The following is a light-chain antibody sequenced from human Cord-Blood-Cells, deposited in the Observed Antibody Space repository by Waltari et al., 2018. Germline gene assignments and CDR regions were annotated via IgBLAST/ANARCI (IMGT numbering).Light chain of an antibody. V-gene: IGKV1-5*03. Sequence: DIQMTQSPSTLSASAGDSITITSRASQSLSSRLAWYHQKPGKAPKLLIYKASSFKSGVPSMFSGSGSGTEFTLTISSLQPDDFATYYCQQYNSYSTFGQGTKVEIK. J-gene: IGKJ1*01. CDR2: KAS. CDR3: QQYNSYST. CDR1: QSLSSR.